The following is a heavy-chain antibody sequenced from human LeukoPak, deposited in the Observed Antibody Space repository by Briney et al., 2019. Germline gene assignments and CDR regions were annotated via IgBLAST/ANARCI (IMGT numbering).Heavy chain of an antibody. J-gene: IGHJ4*02. V-gene: IGHV4-59*01. Sequence: SETLSLTCTVSGGSISSYYWSWIRQPPGKGLEWIGYIYYSGSTNYNPSLKSRVTISVDTSKNQFSLKLSSVTAADTAVYYCARVGGYYNEAYFDYWGQGTLVTVSS. CDR3: ARVGGYYNEAYFDY. CDR2: IYYSGST. D-gene: IGHD3-9*01. CDR1: GGSISSYY.